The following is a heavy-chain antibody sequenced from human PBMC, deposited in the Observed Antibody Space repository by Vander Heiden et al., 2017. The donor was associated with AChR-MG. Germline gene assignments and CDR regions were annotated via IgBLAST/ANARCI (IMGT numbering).Heavy chain of an antibody. CDR1: GFTFSTFW. Sequence: EVQLVESGGTLVQAGGSLRLSCAASGFTFSTFWMRWVRRAAGKGLEWVANIKQDGSGKYYVDSVKGRFTISRDNAKNSLYLQMNSLRVEDTAVYYCARDNEISSAGSDYWGQGTLVTVSS. V-gene: IGHV3-7*01. D-gene: IGHD6-13*01. CDR3: ARDNEISSAGSDY. CDR2: IKQDGSGK. J-gene: IGHJ4*02.